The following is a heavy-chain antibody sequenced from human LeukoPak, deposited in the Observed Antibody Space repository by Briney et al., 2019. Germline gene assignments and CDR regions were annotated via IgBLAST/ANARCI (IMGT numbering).Heavy chain of an antibody. D-gene: IGHD3-10*01. V-gene: IGHV3-30-3*01. J-gene: IGHJ4*02. Sequence: GGSLRLSCAASGFTFSSYAMHWVRQAPGKGLEWVAVISYDGSNKYYADSVKGRFTISRDNSKNTLYLQMNSLRAEDTAMYYCAKGSSAGRPYYFDYWGQGTLVTVSS. CDR2: ISYDGSNK. CDR3: AKGSSAGRPYYFDY. CDR1: GFTFSSYA.